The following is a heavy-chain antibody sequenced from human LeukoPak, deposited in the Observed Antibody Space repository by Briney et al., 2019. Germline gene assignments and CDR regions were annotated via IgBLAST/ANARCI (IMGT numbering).Heavy chain of an antibody. D-gene: IGHD6-13*01. CDR2: IYTSGST. CDR1: GGSISSYY. J-gene: IGHJ6*03. Sequence: SETLSLTCTVSGGSISSYYWSWIRQPAGKGLEWIGRIYTSGSTNYNPSLKSRVTMSVDTPKNQFSLKLSSVTAADTAVYYCASRAAAGYYYMDVWGKGTTITVSS. CDR3: ASRAAAGYYYMDV. V-gene: IGHV4-4*07.